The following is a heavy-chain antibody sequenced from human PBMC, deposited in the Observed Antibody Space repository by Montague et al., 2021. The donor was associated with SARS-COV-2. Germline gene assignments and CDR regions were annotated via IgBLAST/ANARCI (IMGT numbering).Heavy chain of an antibody. CDR1: GFTSSTYA. Sequence: SLRLSCAASGFTSSTYAMTWVRQAPGKGLEWVATISPSGGGTYYADSVKGRFTVSRDSSRNTLHLQMNSLRPEDTAIYYCTRDRVPRTRNWNCWSWGQGTLVTVSS. J-gene: IGHJ4*02. CDR2: ISPSGGGT. V-gene: IGHV3-23*01. CDR3: TRDRVPRTRNWNCWS. D-gene: IGHD1-1*01.